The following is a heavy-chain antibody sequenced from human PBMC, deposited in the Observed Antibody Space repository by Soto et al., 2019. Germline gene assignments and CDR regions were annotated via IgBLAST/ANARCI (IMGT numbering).Heavy chain of an antibody. CDR2: INPNSGNT. CDR1: GYTFTSYD. CDR3: AWTIYAATVDY. D-gene: IGHD1-1*01. Sequence: QVQLVQSGAEVKKPGASVKVSCKASGYTFTSYDINWVRQAPGQGLEWMGWINPNSGNTGYAQKFQGRVTMTRTTYIFTAYMDMSSLSSGDTAVSYCAWTIYAATVDYWGQGTLVTVSS. V-gene: IGHV1-8*01. J-gene: IGHJ4*02.